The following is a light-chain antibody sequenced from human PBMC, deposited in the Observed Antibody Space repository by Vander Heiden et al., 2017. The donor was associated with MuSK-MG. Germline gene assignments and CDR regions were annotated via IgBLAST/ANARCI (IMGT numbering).Light chain of an antibody. V-gene: IGLV1-51*01. CDR2: DGN. J-gene: IGLJ2*01. CDR1: SSNIGNNY. Sequence: QSVLTQPPSVSAAPGQQVTISCSGSSSNIGNNYVSWYQQLPGTAPKLLIYDGNKRPSGIPDRFSGSKSGTSATLGITGLQTGDEAEYYCGTWDSGLSGWVFGGGTKLTVL. CDR3: GTWDSGLSGWV.